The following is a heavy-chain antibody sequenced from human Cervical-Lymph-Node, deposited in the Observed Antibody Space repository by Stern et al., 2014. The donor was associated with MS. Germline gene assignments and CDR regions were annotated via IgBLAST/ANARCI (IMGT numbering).Heavy chain of an antibody. CDR3: AREEGPYSSSYYYYGMDV. CDR1: GGSISSTSYS. J-gene: IGHJ6*02. Sequence: QVQLQESGPGLVKASETLSLTCTVSGGSISSTSYSWGWIRRPPGKGLEWIGNLYYGESTKYNPSLKSRVPIPADTTKTQFSLSLNSVTAADTAVYYCAREEGPYSSSYYYYGMDVWGQGTTVTVSS. V-gene: IGHV4-39*02. D-gene: IGHD6-6*01. CDR2: LYYGEST.